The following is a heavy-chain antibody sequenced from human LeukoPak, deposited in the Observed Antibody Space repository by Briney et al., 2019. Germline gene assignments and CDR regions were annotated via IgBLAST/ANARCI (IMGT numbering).Heavy chain of an antibody. CDR2: IYYSGST. V-gene: IGHV4-61*01. D-gene: IGHD3-9*01. J-gene: IGHJ4*02. CDR3: AREGRGGDWLLD. CDR1: GASVSSGSYY. Sequence: SETLSLTCTVSGASVSSGSYYWSWLRQPPGKGLEWIGYIYYSGSTNYNPSLKSRVTISVDTSKNQFSLKLSSVTAADTVVYYCAREGRGGDWLLDWGQGTLVTVSS.